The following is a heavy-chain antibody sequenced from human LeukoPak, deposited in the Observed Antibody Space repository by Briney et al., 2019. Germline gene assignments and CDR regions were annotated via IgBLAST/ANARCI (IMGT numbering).Heavy chain of an antibody. CDR1: GGSISSYY. Sequence: SETLSLTCTVSGGSISSYYWSWIRQPPGKGLEWIGYIYYSGSTNYNPSLKSRVTISVDTSKNQFSLKLSSVTAADTAVYYCARLGTARRGGPKPNNWFDPWGQGTLVTVSS. V-gene: IGHV4-59*08. CDR3: ARLGTARRGGPKPNNWFDP. J-gene: IGHJ5*02. CDR2: IYYSGST. D-gene: IGHD3-16*01.